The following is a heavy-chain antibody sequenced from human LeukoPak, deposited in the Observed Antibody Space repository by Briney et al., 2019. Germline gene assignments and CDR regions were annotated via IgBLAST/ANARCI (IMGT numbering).Heavy chain of an antibody. CDR3: ARGQRITMIVVAINWFDP. D-gene: IGHD3-22*01. Sequence: PSETLSLTCAVYGGSFSGYYWSWIRQPPGKGLEWIGEINHSGSTNYNPSLKSRVTISVDTSKNQFSLKLSSVTAADTAVYYCARGQRITMIVVAINWFDPWGQGTLVTVSS. CDR1: GGSFSGYY. V-gene: IGHV4-34*01. J-gene: IGHJ5*02. CDR2: INHSGST.